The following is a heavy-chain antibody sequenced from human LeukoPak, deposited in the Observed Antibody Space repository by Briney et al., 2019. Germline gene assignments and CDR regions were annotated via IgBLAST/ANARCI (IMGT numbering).Heavy chain of an antibody. D-gene: IGHD2-15*01. CDR3: ARVVCSGGSCYTYLLDY. V-gene: IGHV5-10-1*01. J-gene: IGHJ4*02. CDR1: GYSFTSYW. CDR2: IDPSDSYT. Sequence: GESLKISCKGSGYSFTSYWISWVRQMPGKGLEWTGRIDPSDSYTNYSPSFQGHVTISADKSISTAYLQWSSLKASDTAMYYCARVVCSGGSCYTYLLDYWGQGTLVTVSS.